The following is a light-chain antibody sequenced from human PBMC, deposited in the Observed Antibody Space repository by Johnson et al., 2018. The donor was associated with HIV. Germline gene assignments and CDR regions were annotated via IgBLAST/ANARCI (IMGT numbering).Light chain of an antibody. J-gene: IGLJ1*01. CDR3: GTWDSSLSAPGYV. CDR1: SSNNGNNY. V-gene: IGLV1-51*01. Sequence: QSVLTQPPSVSAAPGQKVTISCSGSSSNNGNNYVSWYQQLPGTAPKLLIYDNNKRPSGIPDRFSGSKSGTSATLGITGLQTGDEADYYCGTWDSSLSAPGYVFGTGTKVTVL. CDR2: DNN.